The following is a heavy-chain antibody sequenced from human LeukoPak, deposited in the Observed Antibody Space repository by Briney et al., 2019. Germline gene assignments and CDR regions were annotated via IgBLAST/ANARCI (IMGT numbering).Heavy chain of an antibody. D-gene: IGHD2-15*01. CDR3: ARDLGYCSGGSCYETRYYYYGMDV. V-gene: IGHV3-21*01. Sequence: GGSLRLSCAASGFTFSSYSMNWVRQAPGKGLEWVSSISSSSSYIYYADSVKGRFTISRDNAKNSLYLQMNSLRAEDTAVYYCARDLGYCSGGSCYETRYYYYGMDVWGQGTTVTVSS. CDR1: GFTFSSYS. CDR2: ISSSSSYI. J-gene: IGHJ6*02.